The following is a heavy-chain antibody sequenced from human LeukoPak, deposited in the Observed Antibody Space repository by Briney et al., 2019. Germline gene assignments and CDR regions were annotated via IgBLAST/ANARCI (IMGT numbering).Heavy chain of an antibody. CDR1: GGSFSGYY. D-gene: IGHD3-16*02. CDR2: INHSGST. V-gene: IGHV4-34*01. Sequence: PSETLSLTCAVYGGSFSGYYWSWIRQPPGKGLEWIGEINHSGSTNYNPSLKSRVTISVDTSKNQFSLKLSPVTAADTAVYYCARAPRTGAWDMITFGGVIVHGDAFDFWGQGTMVTVSS. J-gene: IGHJ3*01. CDR3: ARAPRTGAWDMITFGGVIVHGDAFDF.